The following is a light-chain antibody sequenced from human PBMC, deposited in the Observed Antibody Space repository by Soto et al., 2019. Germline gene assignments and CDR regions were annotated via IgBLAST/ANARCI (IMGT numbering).Light chain of an antibody. Sequence: DIQLTQSPSTLSASVGDRITLTCRASQSVSVWLAWYQQIPGKAPKILIFDASRLATGVPSRFSGSGSGTEVSLTISGLQPDDFATYYCQQYNGYSTWTFGQGTRVETK. CDR2: DAS. J-gene: IGKJ1*01. CDR1: QSVSVW. V-gene: IGKV1-5*01. CDR3: QQYNGYSTWT.